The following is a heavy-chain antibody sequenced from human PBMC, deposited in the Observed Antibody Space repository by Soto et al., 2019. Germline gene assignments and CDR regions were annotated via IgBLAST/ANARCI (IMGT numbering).Heavy chain of an antibody. CDR1: GGAISSGDYY. V-gene: IGHV4-30-4*01. D-gene: IGHD6-6*01. CDR3: DRDWGYSSSFGIGSRFDP. CDR2: VYYSGST. J-gene: IGHJ5*02. Sequence: QVQMQESGPGLVKTSQTLSLTCTVSGGAISSGDYYWSWIRQPPGKGLEWIGYVYYSGSTYYNPSRTGRGTISVDTSKNKFSLKLSSVTAADTAVYYSDRDWGYSSSFGIGSRFDPWGQGNLVNVSS.